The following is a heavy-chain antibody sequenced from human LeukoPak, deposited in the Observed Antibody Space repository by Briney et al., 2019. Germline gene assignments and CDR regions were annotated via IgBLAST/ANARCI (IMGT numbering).Heavy chain of an antibody. V-gene: IGHV1-18*01. J-gene: IGHJ4*02. CDR3: ARVSPRDYYYDSSGSDY. CDR1: GYTFTSYS. CDR2: ISAHNGNT. D-gene: IGHD3-22*01. Sequence: ASVKVSCKASGYTFTSYSISWVRQAPGQGLEWMGWISAHNGNTNYAQKLQGRVTMTTDTSTSTAYMELRSLRADDTAVYYRARVSPRDYYYDSSGSDYWGQGTLVTVSS.